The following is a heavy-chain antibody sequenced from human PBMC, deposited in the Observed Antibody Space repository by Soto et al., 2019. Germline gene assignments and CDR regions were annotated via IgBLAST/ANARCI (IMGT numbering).Heavy chain of an antibody. J-gene: IGHJ6*02. D-gene: IGHD3-10*01. CDR1: GGSFDDFY. Sequence: PSETLSLTCAFYGGSFDDFYWSWVRQSPGKGLEWIGEISHDGGTNYSPSLASRISISADTSKNQFSLHLKSVTAADTGLYYCARGQLVWYGDLTPYYREMDVWGQGTKVPVSS. CDR2: ISHDGGT. V-gene: IGHV4-34*01. CDR3: ARGQLVWYGDLTPYYREMDV.